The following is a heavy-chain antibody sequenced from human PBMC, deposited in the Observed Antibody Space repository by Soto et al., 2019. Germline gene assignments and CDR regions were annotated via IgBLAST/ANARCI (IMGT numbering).Heavy chain of an antibody. J-gene: IGHJ4*02. CDR1: GYTFTSEA. CDR3: ARAVAPGGY. D-gene: IGHD2-15*01. Sequence: QVQLVQSGAEVKKPGASVKVSCKASGYTFTSEAISCVRQAPGQGLEWKGWISAYNGNTHYAPKLQGRVTMTTDTSTSTAYIQRRRVRSADPAVYYCARAVAPGGYWGQGTMVTVTS. V-gene: IGHV1-18*01. CDR2: ISAYNGNT.